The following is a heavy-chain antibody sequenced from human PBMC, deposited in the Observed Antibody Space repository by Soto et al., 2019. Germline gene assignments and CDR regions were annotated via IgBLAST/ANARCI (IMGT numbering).Heavy chain of an antibody. D-gene: IGHD6-13*01. CDR2: ISAYNGNT. J-gene: IGHJ6*02. Sequence: XVKVSCKASGYTFTSYGISRVRHAPGQGLEWMGWISAYNGNTNYAQKLQGRVTMTTDTSTSTAYMELRSLRSDDTAVYYCASGYSSSWYPLYYGMDVWGQGTTVTVSS. CDR3: ASGYSSSWYPLYYGMDV. CDR1: GYTFTSYG. V-gene: IGHV1-18*01.